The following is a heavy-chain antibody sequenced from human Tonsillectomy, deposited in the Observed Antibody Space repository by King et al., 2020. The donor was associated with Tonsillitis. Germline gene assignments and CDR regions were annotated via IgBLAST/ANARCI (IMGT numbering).Heavy chain of an antibody. CDR2: IWYDGSNK. D-gene: IGHD3-22*01. J-gene: IGHJ4*02. V-gene: IGHV3-33*08. CDR1: GFTFSSYG. Sequence: VQLVESGGGVVQPGRSLRLSCAASGFTFSSYGMHWVRQAPGKGLEWVAVIWYDGSNKYYAVSVKGRFTISRDNSKNTPHLQMNSLRAEDTAVYYCARGYYDGSGYYLGDYWGQGTLVTVSS. CDR3: ARGYYDGSGYYLGDY.